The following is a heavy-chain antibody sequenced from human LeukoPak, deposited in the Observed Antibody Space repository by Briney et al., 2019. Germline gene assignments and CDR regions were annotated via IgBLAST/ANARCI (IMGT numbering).Heavy chain of an antibody. CDR2: IQSKTDGGTI. Sequence: PGGSLRLSCAASGFTFSNAWMSWVRQAPGKGLEWVGRIQSKTDGGTIEYAAPVKGRFSISRDDSKTTLFLQMNSLKTEDTGVYYCAKDLDIVATITGNWGQGTLVTVSS. V-gene: IGHV3-15*01. CDR1: GFTFSNAW. D-gene: IGHD5-12*01. CDR3: AKDLDIVATITGN. J-gene: IGHJ4*02.